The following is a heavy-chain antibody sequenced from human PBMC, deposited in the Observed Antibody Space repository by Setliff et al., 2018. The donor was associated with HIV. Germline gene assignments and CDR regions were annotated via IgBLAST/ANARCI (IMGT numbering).Heavy chain of an antibody. CDR3: ARSGGDCSGISCYSLWFDP. D-gene: IGHD2-15*01. Sequence: GGSLRLSCAASGFTFNRFGMHWVRQAPGKGLAWVSTISGSGGNTYYADSVKGRFTISRDNSNNMLFLQMNSLRTEDTAVYYCARSGGDCSGISCYSLWFDPWGHGTLVTVSS. CDR1: GFTFNRFG. J-gene: IGHJ5*02. CDR2: ISGSGGNT. V-gene: IGHV3-23*01.